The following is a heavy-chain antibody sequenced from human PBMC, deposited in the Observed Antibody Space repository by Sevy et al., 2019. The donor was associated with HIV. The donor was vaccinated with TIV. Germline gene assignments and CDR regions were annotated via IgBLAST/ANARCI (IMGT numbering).Heavy chain of an antibody. J-gene: IGHJ3*02. V-gene: IGHV3-30-3*01. Sequence: GGSLRLSCAASGFTFSSYAMHWVRQAPGKGLEWVAVISYDGSNKYYADSVKGRFTISRDNSKNTLYLQMNSLRAEDTAVYYCARGEEQLVPFDIWGQGTMVTVSS. CDR2: ISYDGSNK. CDR3: ARGEEQLVPFDI. CDR1: GFTFSSYA. D-gene: IGHD6-6*01.